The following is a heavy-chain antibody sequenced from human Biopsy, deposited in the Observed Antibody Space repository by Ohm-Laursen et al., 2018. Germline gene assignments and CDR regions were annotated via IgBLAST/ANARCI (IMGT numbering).Heavy chain of an antibody. J-gene: IGHJ6*02. V-gene: IGHV3-48*03. Sequence: SLRLSCAASGFSFSNYEMQWVRQAPGKGLEWVSFITNTGRTVYADSVKGRFTISRDNADNSLHLQMKSLRAEDTAVYYCARELGNGMDVWGQGTPVTVSS. CDR2: ITNTGRTV. CDR1: GFSFSNYE. CDR3: ARELGNGMDV.